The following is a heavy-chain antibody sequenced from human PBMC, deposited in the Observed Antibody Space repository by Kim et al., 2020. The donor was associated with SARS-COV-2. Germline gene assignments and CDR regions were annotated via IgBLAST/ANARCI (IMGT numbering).Heavy chain of an antibody. J-gene: IGHJ5*02. Sequence: ASVKVSCKASGYTFTSYGISWVRQAPGQGLEWMGWISAYNGNTNYAQKLQGRVTMTTDTSTSTAYMELRSLRSDDTAVYYCARVEYYDFWSGQHVGANWFDPWGQGTLVTVSS. CDR1: GYTFTSYG. D-gene: IGHD3-3*01. CDR2: ISAYNGNT. CDR3: ARVEYYDFWSGQHVGANWFDP. V-gene: IGHV1-18*04.